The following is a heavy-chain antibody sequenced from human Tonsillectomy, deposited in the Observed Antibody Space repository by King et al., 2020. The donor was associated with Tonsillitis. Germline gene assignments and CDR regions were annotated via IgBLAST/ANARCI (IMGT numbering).Heavy chain of an antibody. CDR2: IYNSGIT. J-gene: IGHJ4*02. V-gene: IGHV3-66*01. Sequence: QLVQSGGTLVQPGGSLRLSCAASGFAVTSFYMSWVRQAPGKGLEWVSVIYNSGITSYADSVKGRFSFSRDNSENTLYLQMSGLRAEDTAVYYCATPPSSGWNELFYWGQGTLVTVSS. CDR1: GFAVTSFY. D-gene: IGHD6-19*01. CDR3: ATPPSSGWNELFY.